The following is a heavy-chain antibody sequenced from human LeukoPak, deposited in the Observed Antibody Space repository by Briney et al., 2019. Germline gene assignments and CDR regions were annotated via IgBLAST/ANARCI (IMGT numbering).Heavy chain of an antibody. CDR3: ARDRWYYYDSSGYYYYYYGMDV. V-gene: IGHV4-34*01. J-gene: IGHJ6*02. Sequence: PSETLSLTCAVYGGSFSGYYWSWIRQPPGKGLEWIGEINHSGSTNYNPSLKSRVTISVDTSKNQFSLKLSSVTAEDTAVYYCARDRWYYYDSSGYYYYYYGMDVWGQGTTVTVSS. CDR2: INHSGST. CDR1: GGSFSGYY. D-gene: IGHD3-22*01.